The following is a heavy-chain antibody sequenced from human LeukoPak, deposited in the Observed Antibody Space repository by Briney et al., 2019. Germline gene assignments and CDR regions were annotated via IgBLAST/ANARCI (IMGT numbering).Heavy chain of an antibody. D-gene: IGHD4-17*01. J-gene: IGHJ5*02. Sequence: SETLSLTCTVSGGSISSGSYYWSWTRQPAGKGLEWIGRIYTSGSTNYNPSLKSRVTISVDTSKNQFSLKLSSVTAADTAVYYCAGDYGDYRRGGFDPWGQGTLVTVSS. CDR3: AGDYGDYRRGGFDP. CDR2: IYTSGST. V-gene: IGHV4-61*02. CDR1: GGSISSGSYY.